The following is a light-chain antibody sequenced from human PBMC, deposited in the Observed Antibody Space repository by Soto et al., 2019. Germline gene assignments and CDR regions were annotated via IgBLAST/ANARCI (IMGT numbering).Light chain of an antibody. Sequence: DIQMTQSPSSLSASVGDTVTITCRASQGISSSLAWYQQKAGKVPDLLIYAASTLQSGVPSHFSGSGSGTDFTLTISSLQPEDGATYYCQEYHSPPFTFGPGTRVEIK. CDR2: AAS. J-gene: IGKJ3*01. CDR3: QEYHSPPFT. CDR1: QGISSS. V-gene: IGKV1-27*01.